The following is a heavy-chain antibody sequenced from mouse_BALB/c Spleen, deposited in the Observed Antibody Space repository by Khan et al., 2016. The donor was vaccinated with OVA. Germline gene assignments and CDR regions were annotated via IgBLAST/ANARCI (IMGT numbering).Heavy chain of an antibody. Sequence: QVQLKQSGAELVRPGASVKLSCEASGYTFTSYWMNWVKQSPEKGLEWIGRIEHSDSETHYNQNFKDKAILTVDKSSSTDYMQPSSLTSEDSAVYFYARSPFAYWGQGTLVTVSA. J-gene: IGHJ3*01. CDR3: ARSPFAY. V-gene: IGHV1-52*01. CDR2: IEHSDSET. CDR1: GYTFTSYW.